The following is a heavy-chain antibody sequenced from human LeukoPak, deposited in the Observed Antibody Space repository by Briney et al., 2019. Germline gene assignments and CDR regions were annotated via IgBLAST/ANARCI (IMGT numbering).Heavy chain of an antibody. CDR2: IIPILGIA. CDR3: ASPPADYYDSRDYFDY. D-gene: IGHD3-22*01. V-gene: IGHV1-69*04. J-gene: IGHJ4*02. CDR1: GGTXSSYV. Sequence: ASVKVSCKASGGTXSSYVISWVRQAPGQGLEWMGRIIPILGIANYAQKFQGRVTITADKSTSTAYMELSSLRSEDTAVYYCASPPADYYDSRDYFDYWGQGTLVTVSS.